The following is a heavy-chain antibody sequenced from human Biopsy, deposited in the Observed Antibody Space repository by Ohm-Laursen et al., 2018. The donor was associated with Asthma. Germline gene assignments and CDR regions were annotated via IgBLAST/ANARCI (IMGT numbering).Heavy chain of an antibody. CDR1: GFSFSNYG. CDR3: ARSREAYCSGGTCHTSGFDF. D-gene: IGHD2-15*01. V-gene: IGHV3-NL1*01. CDR2: IYSGGGT. J-gene: IGHJ4*02. Sequence: SLRLSCAASGFSFSNYGMHWVRQAPGKGLEWVSVIYSGGGTFYADSVKGRVTISRDISKNTLSLQMNSLRAEDTAVYYCARSREAYCSGGTCHTSGFDFWGQGTLVTVSS.